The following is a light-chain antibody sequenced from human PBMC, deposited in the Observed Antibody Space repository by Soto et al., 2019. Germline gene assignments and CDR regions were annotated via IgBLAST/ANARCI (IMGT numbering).Light chain of an antibody. Sequence: QSALTQPASVSGSPGQSITISCTGTSSDVGAYDFVSWYQHYPGKAPKLVTFDVTHRPPGISDRFPGSKSANTASLTISGLQAEDEAFYYCSSYTTRSTLVFGGGTKVTVL. J-gene: IGLJ2*01. V-gene: IGLV2-14*01. CDR3: SSYTTRSTLV. CDR2: DVT. CDR1: SSDVGAYDF.